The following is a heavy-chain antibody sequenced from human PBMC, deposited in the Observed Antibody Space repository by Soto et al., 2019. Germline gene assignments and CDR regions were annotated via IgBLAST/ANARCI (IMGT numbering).Heavy chain of an antibody. J-gene: IGHJ4*02. CDR2: TRHREEKFTI. V-gene: IGHV3-72*01. CDR1: GFIFTDHY. D-gene: IGHD3-3*02. Sequence: EVQLVESGGGLVQPGGSLRLSCATSGFIFTDHYMDWVRQAPGKGLEWVGRTRHREEKFTIEYAASVKGRFIISRDNSESTLHLQMNSLKTEDTAVYYCVNFISGVVNWGQGTLVTVSS. CDR3: VNFISGVVN.